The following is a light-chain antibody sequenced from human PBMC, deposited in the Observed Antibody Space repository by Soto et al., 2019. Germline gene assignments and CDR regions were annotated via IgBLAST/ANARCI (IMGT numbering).Light chain of an antibody. CDR1: QSVSNY. Sequence: EIVLTQSPATLSLSLGERATLSCRASQSVSNYLAWYQHKPGQAPRLLISDASNRATGIPARFSGSGSGTDFTLTISSLEPEDFAVYYCQQRSNWPQLTFGGGTKVEVK. J-gene: IGKJ4*01. V-gene: IGKV3-11*01. CDR3: QQRSNWPQLT. CDR2: DAS.